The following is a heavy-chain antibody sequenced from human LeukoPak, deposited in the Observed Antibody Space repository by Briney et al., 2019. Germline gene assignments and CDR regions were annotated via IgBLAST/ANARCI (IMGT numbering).Heavy chain of an antibody. CDR1: GGSISSSSYY. CDR3: ARYPYLHYYGSGAGGYFDY. J-gene: IGHJ4*02. CDR2: IYYSGST. V-gene: IGHV4-39*01. D-gene: IGHD3-10*01. Sequence: SETLSLTXTVSGGSISSSSYYWGWIRQPPGKGLEWIGSIYYSGSTYYNPSLKSRVTISVDTSKNQFSLKLSSVTAADTAVYYCARYPYLHYYGSGAGGYFDYWGQGTLVTVPS.